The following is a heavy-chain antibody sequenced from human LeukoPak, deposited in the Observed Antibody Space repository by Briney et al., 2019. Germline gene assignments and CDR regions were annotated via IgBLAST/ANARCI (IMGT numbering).Heavy chain of an antibody. J-gene: IGHJ4*02. CDR3: ARGGYSSGWYDPIYYFDY. V-gene: IGHV4-59*08. Sequence: SETLSLTCTVSGGSISSYYWSWIRQPPGKGLEWIGYIYYSGSTNYNPSLKSRVTISVDTSKNQFSLKLSSVTAADTAVYYCARGGYSSGWYDPIYYFDYWGQGTLVTVSS. D-gene: IGHD6-19*01. CDR2: IYYSGST. CDR1: GGSISSYY.